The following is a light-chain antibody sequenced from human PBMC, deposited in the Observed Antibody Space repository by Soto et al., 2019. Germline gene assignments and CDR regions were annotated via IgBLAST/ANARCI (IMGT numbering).Light chain of an antibody. J-gene: IGLJ3*02. CDR2: MNS. CDR3: VAWYDNLSSRV. CDR1: RSNIGSAI. Sequence: QSVLTQPPSLSGTPGQTVTISCIGSRSNIGSAIVHWYQQFPGTPPTHIIYMNSHRPSGVPYRFSGSKSGTSASLVITGRRPEDEADDYCVAWYDNLSSRVFGGGTKLTVL. V-gene: IGLV1-47*01.